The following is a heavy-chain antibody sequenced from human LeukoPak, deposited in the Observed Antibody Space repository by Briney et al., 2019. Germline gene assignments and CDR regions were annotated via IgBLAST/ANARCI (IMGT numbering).Heavy chain of an antibody. Sequence: SETLSLTCTVSGGSINSSSYYWGWIRQPPGKGLEWIGSIYYSGSTYYNPSLKSRVTISVDTSKNQFSLKLSSVTAADTAVYYCAREKDRGVIRFDYWGQGTLVTVSS. V-gene: IGHV4-39*02. CDR2: IYYSGST. D-gene: IGHD3-10*01. CDR1: GGSINSSSYY. J-gene: IGHJ4*02. CDR3: AREKDRGVIRFDY.